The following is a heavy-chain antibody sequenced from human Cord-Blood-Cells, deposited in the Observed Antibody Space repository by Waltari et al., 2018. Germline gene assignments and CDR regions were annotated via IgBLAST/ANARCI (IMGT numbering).Heavy chain of an antibody. CDR1: GGSISSSSSY. D-gene: IGHD2-15*01. J-gene: IGHJ1*01. Sequence: QLQLQESGPGLVKPSETLSLTCTVSGGSISSSSSYWGWIRQPPGKGLEWIGSIYYSGSTYYNPSLKSRVTISVDTSKNQFSLKLSSVTAADTAVYYCARQYCSGGSCYEYFQHWGQGTLVTVSS. V-gene: IGHV4-39*01. CDR2: IYYSGST. CDR3: ARQYCSGGSCYEYFQH.